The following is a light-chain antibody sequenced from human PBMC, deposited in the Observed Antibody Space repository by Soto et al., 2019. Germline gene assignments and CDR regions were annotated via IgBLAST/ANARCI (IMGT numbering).Light chain of an antibody. CDR2: GAS. Sequence: EIVLTQTPATLSLSPGERATLSCRASQSVASYLAWYQQKPGQAPSLLISGASNRATGVPARFSGSGSGTDFTLTISSLQPDDFALYYCQQRSNWPSTFGGGTKVEIK. CDR3: QQRSNWPST. V-gene: IGKV3-11*01. CDR1: QSVASY. J-gene: IGKJ4*01.